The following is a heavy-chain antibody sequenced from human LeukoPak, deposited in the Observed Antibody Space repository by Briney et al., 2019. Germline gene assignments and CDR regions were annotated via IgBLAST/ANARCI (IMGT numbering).Heavy chain of an antibody. CDR1: GGSISSYY. CDR2: IYYSGNT. J-gene: IGHJ2*01. Sequence: SETLSLTCTVSGGSISSYYWSWIRQPPGKGLEWIGSIYYSGNTYYNASLKSRVTISVDTSKNQFSLKLSSVTAADTAVYYCARRNTYYDILTGYYNWYFDLWGRGTLVTVSS. CDR3: ARRNTYYDILTGYYNWYFDL. D-gene: IGHD3-9*01. V-gene: IGHV4-39*01.